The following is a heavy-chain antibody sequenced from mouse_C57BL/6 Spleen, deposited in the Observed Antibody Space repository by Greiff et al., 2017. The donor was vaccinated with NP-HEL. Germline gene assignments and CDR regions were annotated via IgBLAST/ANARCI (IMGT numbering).Heavy chain of an antibody. D-gene: IGHD3-2*02. V-gene: IGHV5-16*01. CDR2: INYDGSST. Sequence: EVKLMESEGGLVQPGSSMKLSCTASGFTFSDYYMAWVRQVPEKGLEWVANINYDGSSTYYLDSLKSRFIISRDNAKNILYLQMSSLKSEDTDSYSSARDRRRPFHSMDYWGQGTSVTVSS. CDR1: GFTFSDYY. CDR3: ARDRRRPFHSMDY. J-gene: IGHJ4*01.